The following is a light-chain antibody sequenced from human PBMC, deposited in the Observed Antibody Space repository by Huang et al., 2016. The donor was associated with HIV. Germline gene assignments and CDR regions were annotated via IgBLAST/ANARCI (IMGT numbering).Light chain of an antibody. CDR3: QQYNSYPWT. CDR1: QNINNW. Sequence: DIQMTQSPSTLSAFVGDRVTITCRTSQNINNWLAWYQQKPGKAPKLLIYDASSWESGDPSGVSGSGSGTGFTLTSSSLQADYFATYYCQQYNSYPWTFGQGTKVEIK. V-gene: IGKV1-5*01. CDR2: DAS. J-gene: IGKJ1*01.